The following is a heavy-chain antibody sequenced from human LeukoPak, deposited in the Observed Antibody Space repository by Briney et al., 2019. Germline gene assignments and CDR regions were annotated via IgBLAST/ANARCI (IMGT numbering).Heavy chain of an antibody. CDR2: IYYSGST. J-gene: IGHJ6*02. Sequence: PSETLSLTCTVSGDSISSSTYYWGWIRQPPGKGLEWIGSIYYSGSTYYNPSLKSRVTISIDTSKNQFSLKLSSVTAADTAVYYCARHGEYCSGGSCYLGGMDVWGQGTTVTVSS. D-gene: IGHD2-15*01. V-gene: IGHV4-39*01. CDR1: GDSISSSTYY. CDR3: ARHGEYCSGGSCYLGGMDV.